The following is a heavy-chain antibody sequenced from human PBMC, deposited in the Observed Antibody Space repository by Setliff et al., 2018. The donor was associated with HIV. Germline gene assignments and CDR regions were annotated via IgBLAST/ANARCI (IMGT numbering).Heavy chain of an antibody. V-gene: IGHV1-3*01. Sequence: ASVKVSCKASGYTFTSYAMHWVRQAPGQRLEWMGWINAGNGNTKYSQKFQGRVTITRDTSASTAYMELSSLRSEDTAVYYCARSRTEERLFDYWGQGNLVTVSS. D-gene: IGHD1-1*01. CDR2: INAGNGNT. CDR3: ARSRTEERLFDY. CDR1: GYTFTSYA. J-gene: IGHJ4*02.